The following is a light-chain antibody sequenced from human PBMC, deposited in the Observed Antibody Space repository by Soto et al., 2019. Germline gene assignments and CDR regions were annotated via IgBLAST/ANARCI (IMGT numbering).Light chain of an antibody. Sequence: DIVMTQSPDSLAVSLGESATINCKSSQSVLHSSNNKNYLAWYQQKSGQPPKLLIYWASTRESGVPDRFSGSGSGTDFTLTISSLQAEDVAVYYCQQYYLTPLTFGGGTKVDIK. CDR1: QSVLHSSNNKNY. CDR3: QQYYLTPLT. CDR2: WAS. V-gene: IGKV4-1*01. J-gene: IGKJ4*01.